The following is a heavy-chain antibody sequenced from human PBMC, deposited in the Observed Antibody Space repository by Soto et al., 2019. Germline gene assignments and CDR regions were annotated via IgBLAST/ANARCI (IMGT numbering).Heavy chain of an antibody. CDR1: GGSISSGGYY. CDR3: AAAPTYCSSTSCSPFDY. J-gene: IGHJ4*02. V-gene: IGHV4-31*03. Sequence: ASETLSLTCTVSGGSISSGGYYWSWIRQHPGKGLEWIGYIYYSGSTYYNPSLKSRVTISVDTPKNQFSLKLSSVTAADTAVYYCAAAPTYCSSTSCSPFDYWGQGTLVTVSS. D-gene: IGHD2-2*01. CDR2: IYYSGST.